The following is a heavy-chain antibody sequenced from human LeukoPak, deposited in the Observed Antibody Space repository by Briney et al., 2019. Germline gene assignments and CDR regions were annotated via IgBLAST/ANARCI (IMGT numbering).Heavy chain of an antibody. CDR2: LRFDESRK. Sequence: AGGSLRLSCAASGFTFSSNGMHWVRRAPGKGLEWVAFLRFDESRKYYADSVKGRFTVSRDTSKNSLYLQMNSPRPEDTAVYYCAKGGSDGYNSEYYMDVWGTGTTVTVSS. V-gene: IGHV3-30*02. CDR3: AKGGSDGYNSEYYMDV. J-gene: IGHJ6*03. D-gene: IGHD5-24*01. CDR1: GFTFSSNG.